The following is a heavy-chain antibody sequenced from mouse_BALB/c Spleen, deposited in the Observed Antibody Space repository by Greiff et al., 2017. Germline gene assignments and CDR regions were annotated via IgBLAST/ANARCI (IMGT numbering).Heavy chain of an antibody. Sequence: DVQLVESGGGLVQPGGSLKLSCAASGFTFSSYTMSWVRQTPEKRLEWVAYISNGGGSTYYPDTVKGRFTISRDNAKNTLYLQMSSLKSEDTAMYYCARRENGNYAWFAYWGQGTLVTVSA. CDR3: ARRENGNYAWFAY. CDR2: ISNGGGST. D-gene: IGHD2-1*01. J-gene: IGHJ3*01. CDR1: GFTFSSYT. V-gene: IGHV5-12-2*01.